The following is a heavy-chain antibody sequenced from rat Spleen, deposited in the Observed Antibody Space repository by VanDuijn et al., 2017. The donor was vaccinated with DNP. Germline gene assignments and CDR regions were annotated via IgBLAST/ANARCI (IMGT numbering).Heavy chain of an antibody. J-gene: IGHJ2*01. CDR3: AKAGGYSPWYFDY. D-gene: IGHD1-11*01. V-gene: IGHV5S11*01. Sequence: EVQLVESGGGLVQPGRSLKLSCAASGFTFSDYYMAWVRLAPAKGLEWVTSISSSAGSTSYRDSVKGRFTISRDNAKSTLYLQMDSLRSEETATYYCAKAGGYSPWYFDYWGQGVMVTVSS. CDR1: GFTFSDYY. CDR2: ISSSAGST.